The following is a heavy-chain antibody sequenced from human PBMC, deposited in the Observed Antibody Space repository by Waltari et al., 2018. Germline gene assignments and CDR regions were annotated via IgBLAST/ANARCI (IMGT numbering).Heavy chain of an antibody. CDR1: GFTFGRFA. V-gene: IGHV3-30-3*01. D-gene: IGHD6-19*01. CDR3: AREESSGWRKGLYYYYYYMDV. CDR2: ISYDGSNK. J-gene: IGHJ6*03. Sequence: QVQLVESGGAVVKLGGSLSLSCAASGFTFGRFAIPWLAQPPGRGPAGVAVISYDGSNKYYADSVKGRFTISRDNSKNTLYLQMNSLRAEDTAVYYCAREESSGWRKGLYYYYYYMDVWGKGTTVTVSS.